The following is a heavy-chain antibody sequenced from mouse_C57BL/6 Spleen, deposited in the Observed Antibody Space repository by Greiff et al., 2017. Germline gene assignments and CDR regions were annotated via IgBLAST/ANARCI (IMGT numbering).Heavy chain of an antibody. V-gene: IGHV3-6*01. CDR2: ISYDGSN. Sequence: EVHLVESGPGLVKPSQSLSLTCSVTGYSITSGYYWNWIRQFPGNKLEWMGYISYDGSNNYNPSLKNRISITRDTSKNQFFLKLNSVTTEDTATYYCARTWDDAMDDWGQGTSVTVSS. CDR3: ARTWDDAMDD. J-gene: IGHJ4*01. D-gene: IGHD4-1*01. CDR1: GYSITSGYY.